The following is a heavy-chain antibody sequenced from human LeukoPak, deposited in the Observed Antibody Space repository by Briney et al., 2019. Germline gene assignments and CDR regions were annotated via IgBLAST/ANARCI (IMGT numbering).Heavy chain of an antibody. Sequence: SQTLSLTCTVSGGSISSGDYYWSWIRQPPGKGLEWIGYIYYSGSTYYNPSLKSRVTISVDTSKNQFSLKLSSVTAADTAVYYCARRETSGFHFDYWGQGTLVTVSS. J-gene: IGHJ4*02. D-gene: IGHD3-22*01. V-gene: IGHV4-30-4*08. CDR1: GGSISSGDYY. CDR3: ARRETSGFHFDY. CDR2: IYYSGST.